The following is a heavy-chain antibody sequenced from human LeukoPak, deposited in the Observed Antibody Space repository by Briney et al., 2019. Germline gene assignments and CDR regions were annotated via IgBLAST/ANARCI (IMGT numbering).Heavy chain of an antibody. D-gene: IGHD1-26*01. V-gene: IGHV3-21*01. CDR2: ISSSSSYI. Sequence: PGGSLRLSCAASGFTFSSYSMNWDRQAPGKGLEWVSSISSSSSYIYYADSVKGRFTISRDNAKNSLYLQMNSLRAEDTAVYYCARRPLYSGSYSAWGQGTLVTVSS. J-gene: IGHJ1*01. CDR3: ARRPLYSGSYSA. CDR1: GFTFSSYS.